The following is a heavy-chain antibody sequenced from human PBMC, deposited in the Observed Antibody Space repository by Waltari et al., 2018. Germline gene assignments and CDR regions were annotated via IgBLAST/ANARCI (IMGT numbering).Heavy chain of an antibody. CDR3: ASLDYGDPVGY. D-gene: IGHD4-17*01. Sequence: QVQLVQSGAEVKKPGASVKVYCKASGYTFTGYYMHWGRQAPGQGLEWMGWINPNMGGTNYAQKCQGRVTMTRDTSISTAYLERSRLRSDDTAVYYCASLDYGDPVGYWGQGTLVTVSS. V-gene: IGHV1-2*02. CDR1: GYTFTGYY. J-gene: IGHJ4*02. CDR2: INPNMGGT.